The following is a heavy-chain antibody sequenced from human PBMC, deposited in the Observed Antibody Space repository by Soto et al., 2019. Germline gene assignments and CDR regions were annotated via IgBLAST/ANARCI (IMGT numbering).Heavy chain of an antibody. CDR1: GFTFSSYS. Sequence: GGSLRLSCAASGFTFSSYSMNWVRQAPGKGLEWVSSISSSSSYIYYADSVKGRFTISRDNAKNSLYLQMNSLRPEDTAVYYCARDSGSRYDILTGYSDYWGQGTLVTVSS. J-gene: IGHJ4*02. D-gene: IGHD3-9*01. CDR2: ISSSSSYI. CDR3: ARDSGSRYDILTGYSDY. V-gene: IGHV3-21*01.